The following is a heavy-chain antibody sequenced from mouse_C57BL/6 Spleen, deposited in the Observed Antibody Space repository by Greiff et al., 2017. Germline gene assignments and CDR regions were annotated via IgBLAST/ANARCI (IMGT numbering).Heavy chain of an antibody. Sequence: VKVVESGAELVKPGASVKISCKASGYAFSSYWMNWVKQRPGKGLEWIGQIYPGDGDTNYNGKFKGKATLTADKSSSTAYMQLNSLTSEDTAVYFCAREDGSSPFDYWGQGTTLTVSS. CDR2: IYPGDGDT. CDR3: AREDGSSPFDY. J-gene: IGHJ2*01. D-gene: IGHD1-1*01. V-gene: IGHV1-80*01. CDR1: GYAFSSYW.